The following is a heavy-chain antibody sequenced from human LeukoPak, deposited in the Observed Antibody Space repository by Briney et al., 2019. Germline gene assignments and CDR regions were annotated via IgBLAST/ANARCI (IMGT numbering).Heavy chain of an antibody. D-gene: IGHD5-12*01. V-gene: IGHV3-30*02. CDR2: IRYDGSNK. CDR3: AKAPSVDIVAPWMDV. J-gene: IGHJ6*04. Sequence: PGGSLRLSCVVSGFTFSSYGMHWVRQAPGKGLEWVAFIRYDGSNKYYADSVKGRFTISRDNSKNTLYLQMNSLRAEDTAVYYCAKAPSVDIVAPWMDVWGKGTTVTISS. CDR1: GFTFSSYG.